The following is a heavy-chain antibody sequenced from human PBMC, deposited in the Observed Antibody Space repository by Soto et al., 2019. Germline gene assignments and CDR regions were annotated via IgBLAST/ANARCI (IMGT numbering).Heavy chain of an antibody. CDR3: AADPGPLSSSWYRAGWFDP. CDR1: GFTFTSSA. Sequence: QMQLVQSGPEVKKPGTSVKVSCKASGFTFTSSAMQWVRQARGQRLEWIGWIVVGSGNTNYAQKFQERVTITRDMSTSTAYMELGSLRSADTAVYYCAADPGPLSSSWYRAGWFDPWGQGTLVTVSS. CDR2: IVVGSGNT. D-gene: IGHD6-13*01. V-gene: IGHV1-58*02. J-gene: IGHJ5*02.